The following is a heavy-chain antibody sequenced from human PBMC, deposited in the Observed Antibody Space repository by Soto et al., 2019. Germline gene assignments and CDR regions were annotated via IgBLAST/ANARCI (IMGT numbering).Heavy chain of an antibody. J-gene: IGHJ4*02. D-gene: IGHD3-10*01. Sequence: GGSLRLSCAASPFTFRSYSMHWVRQAPGKGLEWVTSISYDGSKESYADSVKGRFTISRDNSKNTLYLQMNSLRAEDTAVYYCARDRAYYYGSGSYPIVYWGQGTLVTVSS. V-gene: IGHV3-30*04. CDR2: ISYDGSKE. CDR1: PFTFRSYS. CDR3: ARDRAYYYGSGSYPIVY.